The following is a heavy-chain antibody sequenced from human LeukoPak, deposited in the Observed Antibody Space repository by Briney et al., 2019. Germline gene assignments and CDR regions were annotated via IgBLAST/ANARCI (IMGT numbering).Heavy chain of an antibody. D-gene: IGHD2-15*01. CDR3: ARRDPPRVYCSGGSCYSRAFDI. J-gene: IGHJ3*02. CDR1: GGSFSGYY. CDR2: INHSGST. V-gene: IGHV4-34*01. Sequence: NSSETLSLTCAVYGGSFSGYYWSWIRQPPGKGLEWIGEINHSGSTNYNPSLKSRVTISVDTSKNQFSLKLSSVTAADTAVYYCARRDPPRVYCSGGSCYSRAFDIWGQGTMVTVSS.